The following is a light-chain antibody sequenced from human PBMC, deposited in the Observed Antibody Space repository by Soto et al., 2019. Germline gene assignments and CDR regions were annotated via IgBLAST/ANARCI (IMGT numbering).Light chain of an antibody. V-gene: IGKV3-20*01. Sequence: EIVLTQSPGTLSLSPRERATLSCRASQTVTNTYLAWYQQKSGQAPKFLIYGASNRATGIPDRFSGSGSGTDFTLTISRPEPEDFAVYYCQQYGTLPPTFGGGTKVEI. CDR2: GAS. J-gene: IGKJ4*01. CDR1: QTVTNTY. CDR3: QQYGTLPPT.